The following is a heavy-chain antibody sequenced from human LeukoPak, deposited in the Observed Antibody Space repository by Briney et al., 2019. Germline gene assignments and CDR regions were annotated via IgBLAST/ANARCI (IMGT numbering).Heavy chain of an antibody. Sequence: GGSLRLSCAASGFTFSVYDMLWVRQATGKGLEWVSAIATAGDTFYPVSVEGRFTISRENAKNSLYLQMNSLRAGDTAVYYCVRAPPGSGWLVDYWGQGTLVTVSS. CDR1: GFTFSVYD. V-gene: IGHV3-13*04. D-gene: IGHD6-19*01. J-gene: IGHJ4*02. CDR2: IATAGDT. CDR3: VRAPPGSGWLVDY.